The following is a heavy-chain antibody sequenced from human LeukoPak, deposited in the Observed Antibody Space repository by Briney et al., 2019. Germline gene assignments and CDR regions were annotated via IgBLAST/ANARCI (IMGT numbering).Heavy chain of an antibody. Sequence: SETLSLTCTVSGGSISSSSYYWGWIRQPPGKGLEWIVSIYHTGRTYHNPSLKSRVTVSVDTSSNQISLRLDSVTAADTALYYCARHEGCYDSDGYNFDQWGQGTLVTVSS. CDR3: ARHEGCYDSDGYNFDQ. J-gene: IGHJ4*02. D-gene: IGHD5-24*01. V-gene: IGHV4-39*01. CDR1: GGSISSSSYY. CDR2: IYHTGRT.